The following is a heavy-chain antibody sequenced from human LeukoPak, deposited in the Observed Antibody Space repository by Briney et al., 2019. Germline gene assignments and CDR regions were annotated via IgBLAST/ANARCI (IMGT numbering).Heavy chain of an antibody. CDR1: GFTFSSFA. J-gene: IGHJ4*02. CDR3: ARCYDSSALMLTY. Sequence: QPGGSLRLSCAASGFTFSSFAMGWVRQAPGKGLEWVSTIGSTGGTYYTDSVKGRFTVSRDISRNTLYLQMSSLRAEDTAVYYCARCYDSSALMLTYWGQGTLVTVSS. D-gene: IGHD3-22*01. CDR2: IGSTGGT. V-gene: IGHV3-23*01.